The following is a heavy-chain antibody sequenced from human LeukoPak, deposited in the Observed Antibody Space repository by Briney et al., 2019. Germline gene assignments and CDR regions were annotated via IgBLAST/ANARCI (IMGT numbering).Heavy chain of an antibody. J-gene: IGHJ4*02. CDR1: GFTFSSYG. V-gene: IGHV3-30*18. CDR2: ISYDGSNK. CDR3: AKEGGYFDWPFTFDY. D-gene: IGHD3-9*01. Sequence: GGSLRLSCAASGFTFSSYGMHWVRQAPGKGLEWVAVISYDGSNKYYADSVTGRFTISRDNSKNTLYLQMNSLRAEDTAVYHCAKEGGYFDWPFTFDYWGQGTLVTVSS.